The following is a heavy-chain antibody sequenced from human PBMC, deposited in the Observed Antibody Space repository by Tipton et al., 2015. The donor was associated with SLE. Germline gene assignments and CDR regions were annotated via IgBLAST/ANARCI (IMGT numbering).Heavy chain of an antibody. CDR1: GFTVSSNF. CDR3: AREDGAYYKGWHFDL. D-gene: IGHD1-26*01. V-gene: IGHV3-23*01. CDR2: ISDSGGNT. Sequence: GSLRLSCAASGFTVSSNFMNWVRQAPGKGLEWVSAISDSGGNTYYADSVKGRFTISRDNSKNTLYLQMDSLRAEDTAVYYCAREDGAYYKGWHFDLWGRGTLVTVSS. J-gene: IGHJ2*01.